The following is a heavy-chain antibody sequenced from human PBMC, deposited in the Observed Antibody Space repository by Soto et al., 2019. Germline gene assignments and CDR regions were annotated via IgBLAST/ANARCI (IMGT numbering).Heavy chain of an antibody. CDR2: ISWNRGSI. Sequence: EVHLVASGGGLVQPGRSLSLSCAASGLTFDDYGRHWVRQAPAKGLEWDSGISWNRGSIGYSASVKGRLTISRDNAQNFLYLQLYSLSADDTALYYGAKDTGAYVWGSYRHSEYWGQGTRVTVSS. CDR1: GLTFDDYG. V-gene: IGHV3-9*01. D-gene: IGHD3-16*02. CDR3: AKDTGAYVWGSYRHSEY. J-gene: IGHJ4*02.